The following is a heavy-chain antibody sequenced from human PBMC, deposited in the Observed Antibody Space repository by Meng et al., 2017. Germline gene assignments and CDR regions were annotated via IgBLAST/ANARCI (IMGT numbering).Heavy chain of an antibody. CDR1: GDLFTGYY. V-gene: IGHV1-2*06. J-gene: IGHJ4*02. CDR3: AREIASRGNHAR. D-gene: IGHD4-23*01. Sequence: QVQVGQVGGEVKKPGASVKSSGKASGDLFTGYYIHGRRQAPGQGLEWMGQINPNSGVTNFAQRFQGRVTMTRDTSISTAYMELSRLTSDDTAVYYCAREIASRGNHARWGQGTLVTVSS. CDR2: INPNSGVT.